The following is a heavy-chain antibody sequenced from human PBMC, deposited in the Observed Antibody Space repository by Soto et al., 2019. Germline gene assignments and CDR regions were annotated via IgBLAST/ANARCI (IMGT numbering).Heavy chain of an antibody. V-gene: IGHV4-39*07. D-gene: IGHD3-22*01. CDR1: GGSISSSSYY. J-gene: IGHJ4*02. Sequence: SETLSLTCTVSGGSISSSSYYWGWIRQPPGKGLEWIGSIYYSGRTGYNPSLKSRVTMSIDTSKNQFSLKLSSVTAADTAVYYCARDGYYADSSGSKDDGFDYWGQGTLVTVSS. CDR2: IYYSGRT. CDR3: ARDGYYADSSGSKDDGFDY.